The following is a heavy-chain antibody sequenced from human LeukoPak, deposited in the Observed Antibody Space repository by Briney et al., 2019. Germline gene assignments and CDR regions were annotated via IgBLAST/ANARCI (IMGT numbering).Heavy chain of an antibody. V-gene: IGHV4-39*01. CDR3: ARPKRTVITAYYYMDV. CDR1: GGSISGSSYY. J-gene: IGHJ6*03. CDR2: IYYSGST. D-gene: IGHD4-17*01. Sequence: SETLSLTCTVSGGSISGSSYYWGWIRQPPGKGLEWIGSIYYSGSTYYNPSLQSRVTISVDTSKNQFSLKLSSVTAADTAVYYCARPKRTVITAYYYMDVWGKGTTVTVSS.